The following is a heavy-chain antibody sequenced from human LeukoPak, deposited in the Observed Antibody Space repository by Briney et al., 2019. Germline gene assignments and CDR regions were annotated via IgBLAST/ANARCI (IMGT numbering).Heavy chain of an antibody. CDR2: ISSSSSSYI. V-gene: IGHV3-21*01. D-gene: IGHD6-13*01. J-gene: IGHJ6*02. CDR3: ARERTGYSSSWSHYYYYGMDV. Sequence: GGSLRLSCAASGFTFSSYSMNWVRQAPGKGLEWVSSISSSSSSYIYYADSVKGRFTISRDNAKNSLYLQMNSLRAEDTAVYYCARERTGYSSSWSHYYYYGMDVWGQGTTVTVSS. CDR1: GFTFSSYS.